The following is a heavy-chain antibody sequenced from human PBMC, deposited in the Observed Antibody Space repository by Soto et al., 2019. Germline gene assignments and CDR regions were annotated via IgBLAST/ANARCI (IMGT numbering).Heavy chain of an antibody. Sequence: GSLRLSCAASGFTFSSYSMNWVRQAPGKGLEWVSYISSSSSTIYYADSVKGRFTISRDNAKNSLYLQMNSLRDEDTAVYYCARDSDGDYVRWYFDLWGRGTLVTVSS. D-gene: IGHD4-17*01. CDR2: ISSSSSTI. V-gene: IGHV3-48*02. CDR3: ARDSDGDYVRWYFDL. J-gene: IGHJ2*01. CDR1: GFTFSSYS.